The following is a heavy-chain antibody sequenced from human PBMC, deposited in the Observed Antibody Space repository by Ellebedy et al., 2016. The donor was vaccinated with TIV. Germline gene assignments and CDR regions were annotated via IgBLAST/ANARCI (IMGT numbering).Heavy chain of an antibody. Sequence: PGGSLRLSCGGSGFSFETYGMHWVRQIPGKGLEWVAAISYDGRNTYYADSVKGRFTISRDNAKNSLYLHMNSLRAEDTAVYYCARSTVINPEGDAYDIWGQGTKVTVSS. CDR2: ISYDGRNT. V-gene: IGHV3-33*08. CDR3: ARSTVINPEGDAYDI. J-gene: IGHJ3*02. D-gene: IGHD4-23*01. CDR1: GFSFETYG.